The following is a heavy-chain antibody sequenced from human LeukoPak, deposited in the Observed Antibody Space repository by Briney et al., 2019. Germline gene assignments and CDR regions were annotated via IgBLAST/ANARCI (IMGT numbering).Heavy chain of an antibody. V-gene: IGHV4-39*02. Sequence: PSETLSLTCTVSGGSISSSSYYWGWIRQPPGKGLEWIGSIFYSGNTYYSASLKSRVTISVDTSKNQFSLKLSSVTAADTAVYYCARGSCYYGSGSYSWFDPWGQGTLVTVSS. CDR1: GGSISSSSYY. CDR2: IFYSGNT. J-gene: IGHJ5*02. CDR3: ARGSCYYGSGSYSWFDP. D-gene: IGHD3-10*01.